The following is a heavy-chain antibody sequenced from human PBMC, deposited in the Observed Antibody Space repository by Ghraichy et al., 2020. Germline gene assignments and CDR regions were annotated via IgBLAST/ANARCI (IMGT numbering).Heavy chain of an antibody. J-gene: IGHJ4*02. D-gene: IGHD2-21*01. CDR3: ARGLSGEPVMGPPPYYFDY. CDR2: IYYSGST. CDR1: GGSISSGGYY. Sequence: SETLSLTCTVSGGSISSGGYYWSWIRQHPGKGLEWIGYIYYSGSTYYNPSLKSRVTISVDTSKNQFSLKLSSVTAADTAVYYCARGLSGEPVMGPPPYYFDYWGQGTLVTVSS. V-gene: IGHV4-31*03.